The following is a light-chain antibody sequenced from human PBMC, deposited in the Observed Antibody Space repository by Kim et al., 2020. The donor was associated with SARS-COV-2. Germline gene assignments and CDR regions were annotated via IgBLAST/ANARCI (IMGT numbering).Light chain of an antibody. CDR3: ETWDSNTWV. CDR2: LETSGSY. V-gene: IGLV4-60*03. Sequence: QPVLTQSSSASASLGSSVKLTCTLSSGHSGYIIAWHQQQPGKAPRYLMKLETSGSYNKGSGVPDRFSGSSSGADRYLTISNLQPDDEADYYCETWDSNTWVFGGGTQLTVL. CDR1: SGHSGYI. J-gene: IGLJ3*02.